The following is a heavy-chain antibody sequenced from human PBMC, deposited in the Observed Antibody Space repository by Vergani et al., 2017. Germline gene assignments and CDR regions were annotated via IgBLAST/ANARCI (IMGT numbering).Heavy chain of an antibody. J-gene: IGHJ3*02. D-gene: IGHD3-10*01. CDR3: AKSMDMVRGEAFDI. CDR1: GFTFDDYA. Sequence: EVQLVESGGGLVQPGGSLRLSCAASGFTFDDYAMHWVRQAPGKGLEWVSGISWNSGSIGYADSVKGRFTISRDNAKNSLYLQMNSLRAEDTALYYCAKSMDMVRGEAFDIWGQGTMVTVSS. CDR2: ISWNSGSI. V-gene: IGHV3-9*01.